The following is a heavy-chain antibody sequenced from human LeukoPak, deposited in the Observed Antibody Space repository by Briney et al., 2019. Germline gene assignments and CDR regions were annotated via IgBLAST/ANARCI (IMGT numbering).Heavy chain of an antibody. Sequence: PGGSLTLSCAASGFTFSTYYMHWVRQAPGKGLVWVSRIYNDDSSTTYAESVKGRFTISSDNGKNTLYLQMSSLRDDDTAVYYCVKGGAWQGSAMDVWGQGTTVTVSS. J-gene: IGHJ6*02. V-gene: IGHV3-74*01. D-gene: IGHD1-26*01. CDR3: VKGGAWQGSAMDV. CDR2: IYNDDSST. CDR1: GFTFSTYY.